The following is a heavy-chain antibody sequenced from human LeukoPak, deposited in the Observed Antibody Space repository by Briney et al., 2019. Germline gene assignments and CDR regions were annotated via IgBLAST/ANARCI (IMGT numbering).Heavy chain of an antibody. CDR1: GFTFSDYY. CDR2: ISSSGSTI. Sequence: KSGGSLRLSCAASGFTFSDYYMSWIRQAPGKGLEWVSYISSSGSTIYYADSVKGRFTISRDNAKNSLYLQMNSLRAEDTAVYYCARESGRDTAMAPGYWGQGTLVTVSS. D-gene: IGHD5-18*01. CDR3: ARESGRDTAMAPGY. J-gene: IGHJ4*02. V-gene: IGHV3-11*01.